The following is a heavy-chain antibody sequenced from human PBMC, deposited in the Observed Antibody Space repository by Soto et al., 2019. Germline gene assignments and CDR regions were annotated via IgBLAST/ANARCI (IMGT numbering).Heavy chain of an antibody. CDR1: GGSFY. V-gene: IGHV4-34*01. J-gene: IGHJ6*02. Sequence: QVQLQQWGAGLLKPSETLSLNCAVYGGSFYWTWIRQPPGKALEWIGEIRHSGSTNYNPSLKSRVSISIDRSKSQVSLTVYSVTAADTAVYYCARGGGYYDSAVDVWGQGTTVTVSS. CDR3: ARGGGYYDSAVDV. CDR2: IRHSGST.